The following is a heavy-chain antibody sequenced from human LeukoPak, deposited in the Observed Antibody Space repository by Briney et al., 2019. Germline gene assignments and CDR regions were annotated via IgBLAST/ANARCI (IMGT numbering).Heavy chain of an antibody. CDR2: IKQDGSEK. CDR3: ARAHYDYVWGSYRYSPDAFDI. Sequence: GSLRLSCAASGFPFSSYWMSWVRQAPGKGLEWVANIKQDGSEKYYVDSVKGRFTISRDNAKNSLYLQMNSLRAEDTAVYYCARAHYDYVWGSYRYSPDAFDIWGQGTMVTVSS. J-gene: IGHJ3*02. D-gene: IGHD3-16*02. V-gene: IGHV3-7*01. CDR1: GFPFSSYW.